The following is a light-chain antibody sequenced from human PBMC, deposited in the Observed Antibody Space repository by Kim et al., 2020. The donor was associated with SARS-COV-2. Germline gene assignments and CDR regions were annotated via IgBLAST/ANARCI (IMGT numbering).Light chain of an antibody. CDR3: QACDRSTVV. V-gene: IGLV3-1*01. CDR1: KLGDKY. J-gene: IGLJ2*01. CDR2: QDS. Sequence: VSPGQTASITCSGDKLGDKYACWYQQKPGQSPVLVIYQDSKRPSGIPERFSGSNSGNTATLTISGTQAMDEADYYCQACDRSTVVFGGGTQLTVL.